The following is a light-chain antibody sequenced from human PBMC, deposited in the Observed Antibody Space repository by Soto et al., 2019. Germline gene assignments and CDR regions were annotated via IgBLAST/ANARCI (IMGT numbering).Light chain of an antibody. CDR2: RNN. CDR1: SSNIGSNY. J-gene: IGLJ1*01. Sequence: QSVLTQPPSASGTPGQRVNISCSGSSSNIGSNYVYWYRQFPGTAPKLLIQRNNQRPSGVPARFSGSKSGTSASLAISGLRSEDEADYYCSSFAGSNNFPYVFGTGTKLTVL. CDR3: SSFAGSNNFPYV. V-gene: IGLV1-47*01.